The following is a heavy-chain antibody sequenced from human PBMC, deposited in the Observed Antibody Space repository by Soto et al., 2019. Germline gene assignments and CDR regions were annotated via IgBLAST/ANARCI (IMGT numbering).Heavy chain of an antibody. Sequence: RLSCAASGFTFISYAISWVRLAPGKGLEWVSTITGSGSGYNTFYTDSVKGRFSISRDNSENTVYLQMNSLRAEDTAMYFCAKAEYSSPYYYGMDVWGHGIAVTVSS. CDR3: AKAEYSSPYYYGMDV. J-gene: IGHJ6*02. CDR2: ITGSGSGYNT. V-gene: IGHV3-23*01. D-gene: IGHD6-6*01. CDR1: GFTFISYA.